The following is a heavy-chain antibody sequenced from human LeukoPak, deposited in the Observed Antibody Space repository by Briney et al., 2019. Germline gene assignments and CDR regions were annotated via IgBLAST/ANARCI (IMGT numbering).Heavy chain of an antibody. V-gene: IGHV3-23*01. Sequence: ETLSLTCTVSGGSISSSSYYWGWIRQAPGKGLEWVSSISDSGGRTYHADSVKGRLTISRDNSKNTLFLQMNSLRAEDTAVYYCAKGYSSGWSEGFLDYWGQGTLVTVSS. CDR3: AKGYSSGWSEGFLDY. D-gene: IGHD6-19*01. CDR1: GGSISSSSYY. J-gene: IGHJ4*02. CDR2: ISDSGGRT.